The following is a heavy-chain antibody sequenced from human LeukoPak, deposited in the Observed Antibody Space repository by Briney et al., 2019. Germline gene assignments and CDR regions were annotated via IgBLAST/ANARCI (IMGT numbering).Heavy chain of an antibody. CDR3: ARDEGYFQH. V-gene: IGHV3-21*01. Sequence: AGSLRLSCAASGCTISSYSMNWGRQAPRHGLELVSSISSSSSYIYYADSVKGRFTISSDNAKTSLHLHLNSLRAENTAVYYCARDEGYFQHWGQGTLVTVSS. J-gene: IGHJ1*01. CDR1: GCTISSYS. CDR2: ISSSSSYI.